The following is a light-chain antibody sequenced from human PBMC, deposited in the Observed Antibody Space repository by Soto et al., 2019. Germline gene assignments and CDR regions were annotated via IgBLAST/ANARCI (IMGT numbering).Light chain of an antibody. CDR3: QQYSNWPPWT. CDR1: QSISSW. J-gene: IGKJ1*01. CDR2: DAS. V-gene: IGKV1-5*01. Sequence: IQMTQSPSTLSASVGDRVTITCRASQSISSWLAWYQQKPGKAPKLLIYDASSLESGVPSRFSGSGSGTEFTLTISSLQSEDFAIYYCQQYSNWPPWTFGQGTKVDIK.